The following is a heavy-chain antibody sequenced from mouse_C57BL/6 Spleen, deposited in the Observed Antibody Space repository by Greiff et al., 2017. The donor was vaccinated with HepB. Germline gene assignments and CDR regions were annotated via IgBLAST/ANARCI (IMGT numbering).Heavy chain of an antibody. CDR2: IYPGSGST. V-gene: IGHV1-55*01. CDR3: ARGEAGTEGFDY. D-gene: IGHD4-1*01. Sequence: VQLQQSGAELVKPGASVKMSCKASGYTFTSYWITWVKQRPGQGLEWIGDIYPGSGSTNYNEKFKSKATLTVDTSSSTAYMQLSSLTSEDSAVYYCARGEAGTEGFDYWGQGTTLTVSS. J-gene: IGHJ2*01. CDR1: GYTFTSYW.